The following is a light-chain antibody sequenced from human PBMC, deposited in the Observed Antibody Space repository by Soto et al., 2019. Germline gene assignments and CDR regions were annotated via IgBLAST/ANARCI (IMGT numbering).Light chain of an antibody. CDR1: QSISSW. Sequence: DIQMTQSPSTLSASVGDRVTITCRAGQSISSWLAWYQQKPGKAPKLLIYDASSLESGVPSRFSGSGSGTEFTLTISSLQPDDFATYYCQQYNSDSPLPLGGGTKADIK. J-gene: IGKJ4*01. CDR2: DAS. V-gene: IGKV1-5*01. CDR3: QQYNSDSPLP.